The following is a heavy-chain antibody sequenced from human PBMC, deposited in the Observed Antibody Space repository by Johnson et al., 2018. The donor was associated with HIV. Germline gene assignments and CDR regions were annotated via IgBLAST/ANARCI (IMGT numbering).Heavy chain of an antibody. CDR3: ARPSQASAWAFDI. CDR2: ISYDGSNK. CDR1: GFTFSSYA. V-gene: IGHV3-30-3*01. J-gene: IGHJ3*02. Sequence: QMLLVESGGGLVQPGGSLRLSCAASGFTFSSYAMHWVRQAPGKGLEWVAVISYDGSNKYYADSAKGRFTISRDNSKNTLYLQMNSLRAEDTAVYYCARPSQASAWAFDIWGQGTMVTVSS.